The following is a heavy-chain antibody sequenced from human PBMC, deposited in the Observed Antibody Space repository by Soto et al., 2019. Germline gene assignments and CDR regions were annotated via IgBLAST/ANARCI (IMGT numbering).Heavy chain of an antibody. V-gene: IGHV3-15*07. CDR3: TTWSYPGPA. CDR1: GFTFSNDW. CDR2: IKSKADGGTT. D-gene: IGHD1-26*01. Sequence: EVQLVESGRGLVKPGGSLTLSCAAAGFTFSNDWIKWVRQAPGNGLEWVGRIKSKADGGTTDYVAPETGRVTISREDSKNTLFLQISSLNTDDTAVYYCTTWSYPGPAWGQGTMVTVSS. J-gene: IGHJ3*01.